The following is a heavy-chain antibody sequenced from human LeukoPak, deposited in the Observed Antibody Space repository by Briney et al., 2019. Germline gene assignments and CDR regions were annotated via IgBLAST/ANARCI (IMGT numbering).Heavy chain of an antibody. J-gene: IGHJ5*02. CDR2: ISSSGSTI. CDR3: ARRDCDSIKCRGSNWFDP. CDR1: GFTFSDYY. D-gene: IGHD3-22*01. Sequence: GGSLRLSCAASGFTFSDYYMSWIRQAPGKGLEWVSYISSSGSTIYYADSVKGRFTISRDNAKNSLYLQMNSLRAEDTAVYYCARRDCDSIKCRGSNWFDPWGQGTLVSVSS. V-gene: IGHV3-11*04.